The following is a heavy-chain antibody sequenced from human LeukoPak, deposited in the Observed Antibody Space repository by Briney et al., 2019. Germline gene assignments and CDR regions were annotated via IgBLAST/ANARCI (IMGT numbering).Heavy chain of an antibody. CDR1: GFTFSSYA. Sequence: QPGGSLRLSCAASGFTFSSYAMPWVRQAPGKGLEWVSAISGSGGSTYYADSVKGRFTISRDNSKNTLYLQMNSLRAEDTAVYYCAKDQFRVYYFDYWGQGTLVTVSS. J-gene: IGHJ4*02. V-gene: IGHV3-23*01. CDR2: ISGSGGST. CDR3: AKDQFRVYYFDY. D-gene: IGHD2-21*01.